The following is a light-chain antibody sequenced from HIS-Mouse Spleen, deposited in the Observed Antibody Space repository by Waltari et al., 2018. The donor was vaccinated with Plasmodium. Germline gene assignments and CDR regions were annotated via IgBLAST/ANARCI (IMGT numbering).Light chain of an antibody. CDR1: SSDVGRSNL. V-gene: IGLV2-23*01. CDR3: CSYAGSSLLYV. CDR2: EGS. J-gene: IGLJ1*01. Sequence: QSALTQPASVSGSPGQSITISCPGTSSDVGRSNLFSWYQQHPGKAPKLMIYEGSKRPSGVSNRFSGSKSGNTASLTISGLQAEDEADYYCCSYAGSSLLYVFGTGTKVTVL.